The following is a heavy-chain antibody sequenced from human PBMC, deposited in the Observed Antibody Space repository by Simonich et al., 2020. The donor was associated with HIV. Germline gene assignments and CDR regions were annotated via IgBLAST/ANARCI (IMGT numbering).Heavy chain of an antibody. V-gene: IGHV1-69*13. CDR2: NIPIFGTA. CDR1: GGTFSSYA. J-gene: IGHJ4*02. Sequence: QVQLVQSGAEVKKPGSSVKVSCKASGGTFSSYAISWVRQAPGQGLEWMGWNIPIFGTANDAKKFQGRVTITADESTSTAYMELSSLRSEDTAVYYCARESRYSYGKYYFDYWGQGTLVTVSS. D-gene: IGHD5-18*01. CDR3: ARESRYSYGKYYFDY.